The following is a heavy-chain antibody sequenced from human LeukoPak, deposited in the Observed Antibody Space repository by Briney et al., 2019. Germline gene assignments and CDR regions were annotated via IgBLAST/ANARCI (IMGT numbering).Heavy chain of an antibody. V-gene: IGHV3-7*01. D-gene: IGHD3-10*01. CDR3: ARHYYGSGSYYFDY. J-gene: IGHJ4*02. CDR2: MKQDGSEK. Sequence: GGSLRLSCVASGFTFSDYSMNWVRQAPGKGLEWVANMKQDGSEKYYVDSVKGRFTISRDNAKNSLYLQMNSLRAEDTAVYYCARHYYGSGSYYFDYWGQGTLVTVSS. CDR1: GFTFSDYS.